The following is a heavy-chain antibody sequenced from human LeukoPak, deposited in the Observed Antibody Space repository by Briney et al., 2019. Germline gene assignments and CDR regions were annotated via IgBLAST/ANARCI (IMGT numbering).Heavy chain of an antibody. CDR1: GYSFTSYW. D-gene: IGHD1-1*01. CDR3: ARVYNWNDGDYYYGMDV. V-gene: IGHV5-51*01. Sequence: GESLQISCKGSGYSFTSYWIGWVRQVPGKGLEWMGIIYPGDSDTRYSPSFQGQVTISADKSISTAYLQWSSLKASDTAMYYCARVYNWNDGDYYYGMDVWGKGTTVTVSS. J-gene: IGHJ6*04. CDR2: IYPGDSDT.